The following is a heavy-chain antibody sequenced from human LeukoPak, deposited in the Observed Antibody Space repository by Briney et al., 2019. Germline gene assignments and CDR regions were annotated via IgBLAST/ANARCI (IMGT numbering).Heavy chain of an antibody. CDR1: GGSISSYY. V-gene: IGHV4-4*07. J-gene: IGHJ3*02. D-gene: IGHD2-2*01. CDR2: IYTSGST. Sequence: SETLSLTCTVSGGSISSYYWSWIRQPAGKGLEWIGRIYTSGSTNYNPSLKSRVTMSVDTSKNQFSLKLSSVTAADTAVYYCASSSSSTSSYRAFGIWGQGTMVTVSS. CDR3: ASSSSSTSSYRAFGI.